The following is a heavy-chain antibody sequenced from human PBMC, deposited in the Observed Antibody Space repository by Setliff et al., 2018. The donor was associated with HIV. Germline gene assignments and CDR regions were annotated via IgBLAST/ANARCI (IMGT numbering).Heavy chain of an antibody. J-gene: IGHJ3*01. CDR2: IHPDDSDV. CDR3: ARIGDTSGYYFYIFDL. V-gene: IGHV5-51*01. CDR1: GYIFTGYW. D-gene: IGHD3-22*01. Sequence: LKISCQGSGYIFTGYWVGWVRQMAGKGLEWMGMIHPDDSDVRYSPSFEGQVTISADKSTSTAYLQWTGLKASDTAMYYCARIGDTSGYYFYIFDLWGQGTMVTVSS.